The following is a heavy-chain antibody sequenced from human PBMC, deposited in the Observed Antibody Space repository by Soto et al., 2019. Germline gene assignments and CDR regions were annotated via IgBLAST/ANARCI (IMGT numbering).Heavy chain of an antibody. Sequence: SETLSLTCTVSGGSISSSSYYWGWIRQPPGKGLEWIGYIYHSGSTLYNPSLKSRVTISVDKSKNQFSLKLSSVTAADTAVYYCARDQLEGNWFDPWGQGTLVTVSS. CDR1: GGSISSSSYY. CDR2: IYHSGST. V-gene: IGHV4-61*05. CDR3: ARDQLEGNWFDP. D-gene: IGHD1-1*01. J-gene: IGHJ5*02.